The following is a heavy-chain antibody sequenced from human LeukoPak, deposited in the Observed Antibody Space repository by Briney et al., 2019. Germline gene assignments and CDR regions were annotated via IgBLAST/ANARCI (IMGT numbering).Heavy chain of an antibody. V-gene: IGHV1-8*01. Sequence: ASVKVSCKASGYTFTSYDINWVRQATGQGLEWMGWMNPNSGNTGYAQKFQGRVTMTRNTSISTAYMELSSLRSEDTAVYYCARGPFNYYGSGSQGTFDPWGQGTLVTVSS. J-gene: IGHJ5*02. CDR2: MNPNSGNT. CDR1: GYTFTSYD. D-gene: IGHD3-10*01. CDR3: ARGPFNYYGSGSQGTFDP.